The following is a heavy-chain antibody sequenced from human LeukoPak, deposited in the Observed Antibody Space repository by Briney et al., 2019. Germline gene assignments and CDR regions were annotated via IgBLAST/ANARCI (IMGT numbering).Heavy chain of an antibody. CDR3: ARQRDGYSFDY. V-gene: IGHV5-51*01. Sequence: GESLKISCKASGYTFTSYWIAWVRQMPGKGLQWMGIIYPGDSDTRYSPSFQGQVTISADKSSNTASLQWSSLKASDTAMYYCARQRDGYSFDYWGQGTLVTVSS. J-gene: IGHJ4*02. CDR2: IYPGDSDT. D-gene: IGHD5-24*01. CDR1: GYTFTSYW.